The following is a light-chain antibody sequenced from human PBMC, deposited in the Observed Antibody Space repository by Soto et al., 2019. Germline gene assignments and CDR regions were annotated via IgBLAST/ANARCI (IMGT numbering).Light chain of an antibody. Sequence: QSVLTQPASVSGSLGQSITISCTGTTSDVGGYNFVSWYQHHPGKAPKIIIFEVSDRPSGVSNRFSGSKSGSTASLTISGLQSEDEAEYYCSSYTSITTLVFGSGTKLTVL. CDR3: SSYTSITTLV. CDR1: TSDVGGYNF. V-gene: IGLV2-14*01. CDR2: EVS. J-gene: IGLJ1*01.